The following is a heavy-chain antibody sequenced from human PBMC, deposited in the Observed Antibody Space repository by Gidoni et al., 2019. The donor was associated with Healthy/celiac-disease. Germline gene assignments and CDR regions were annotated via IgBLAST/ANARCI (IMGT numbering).Heavy chain of an antibody. CDR3: ASPGPYSSSPTTSRPGYNY. CDR2: IYSGGST. D-gene: IGHD6-13*01. J-gene: IGHJ4*02. CDR1: GFTVSSNY. Sequence: EVQLVESGGGLVQPGGSLRLSCAASGFTVSSNYMSWVRQAPGKGLDWVSVIYSGGSTYYADSVKGRFTISRDNSKNTLYLQMNSLRAEDTAVYYCASPGPYSSSPTTSRPGYNYWGQGTLVTVSS. V-gene: IGHV3-66*01.